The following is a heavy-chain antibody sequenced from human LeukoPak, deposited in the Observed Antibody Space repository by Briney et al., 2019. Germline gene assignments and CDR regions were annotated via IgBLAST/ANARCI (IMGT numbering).Heavy chain of an antibody. D-gene: IGHD2-21*01. CDR1: GGTFSSYA. V-gene: IGHV1-69*05. CDR2: IIPIFGTA. Sequence: ASVRVSCKASGGTFSSYAISWVRQAPGQGLEWMGGIIPIFGTANYAQKFQGRVTITTDESTSTAYMELSSLRSEDTAVYYCARVVAPRSYGMDVWCQGTTVTVSS. CDR3: ARVVAPRSYGMDV. J-gene: IGHJ6*02.